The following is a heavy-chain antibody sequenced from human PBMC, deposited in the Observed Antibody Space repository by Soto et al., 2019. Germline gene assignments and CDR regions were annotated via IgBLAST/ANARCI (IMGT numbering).Heavy chain of an antibody. V-gene: IGHV4-38-2*02. CDR2: IYHSGTT. CDR1: GYSISSGYY. Sequence: SETLSLTCTVSGYSISSGYYWGWIRQPPGKGLEWIGSIYHSGTTSYNPSLKSRLTISVDTSKNQFSLKLSSVTAADTAVYYCVRDRGSHSWGQGTLVTVSS. J-gene: IGHJ4*02. CDR3: VRDRGSHS. D-gene: IGHD1-26*01.